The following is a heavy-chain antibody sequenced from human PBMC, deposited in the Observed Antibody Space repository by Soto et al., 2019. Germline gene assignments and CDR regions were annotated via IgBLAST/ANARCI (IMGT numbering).Heavy chain of an antibody. D-gene: IGHD4-17*01. CDR2: IWHDGSNK. CDR3: ARDVSVSITEYHFNH. CDR1: GFSFSSYG. V-gene: IGHV3-33*01. J-gene: IGHJ1*01. Sequence: QVQLVESGGGVVQPGKSLRLSCAASGFSFSSYGMHWVRQAPGKGLEWVAVIWHDGSNKYYADSVKGRFTTSRDNSKNTLFLEMNSLRAEDTAVYYCARDVSVSITEYHFNHWGQGTLVTVSS.